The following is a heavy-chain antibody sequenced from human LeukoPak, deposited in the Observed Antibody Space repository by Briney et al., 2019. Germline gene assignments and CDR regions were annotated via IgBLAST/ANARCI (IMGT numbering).Heavy chain of an antibody. CDR3: ARGPRITFGGVIALDAFDI. V-gene: IGHV3-21*01. CDR2: ISSSSSSYI. D-gene: IGHD3-16*02. Sequence: PGGSLRLSCAASGFTFSSYSMNWVRQAPGKGLEWVSSISSSSSSYIYYADSVKGRFTISRDNAKNSLYLQMNSLRAEDTAVYYCARGPRITFGGVIALDAFDIWGQGTMVTVSS. J-gene: IGHJ3*02. CDR1: GFTFSSYS.